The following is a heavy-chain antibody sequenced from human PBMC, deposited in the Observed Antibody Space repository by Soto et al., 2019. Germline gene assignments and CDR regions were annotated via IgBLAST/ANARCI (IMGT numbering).Heavy chain of an antibody. CDR3: AADHTYCGGDCYSPSWFDP. V-gene: IGHV1-58*01. Sequence: SVKVSCKASGFTFTSSAVQWVRQARGQRLEWIGWIVVGSGNTNYAQKFQERVTITRDMSTSTAYMELSSLRSEDTAVYYCAADHTYCGGDCYSPSWFDPWGQGTLVTVSS. CDR1: GFTFTSSA. CDR2: IVVGSGNT. J-gene: IGHJ5*02. D-gene: IGHD2-21*02.